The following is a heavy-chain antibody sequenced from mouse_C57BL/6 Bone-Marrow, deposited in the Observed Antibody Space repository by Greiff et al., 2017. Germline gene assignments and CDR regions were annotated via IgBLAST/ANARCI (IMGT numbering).Heavy chain of an antibody. J-gene: IGHJ3*01. CDR1: GYTFTSYW. CDR2: IDPSDSET. CDR3: ARGDWVGAY. D-gene: IGHD4-1*01. Sequence: VQLKQPGAELVRPGSSVKLSCKASGYTFTSYWMHWVKQRPIQGLEWIGNIDPSDSETHYNQKFKDKATLTVDKSSSTAYMQLSSLTSEDSAVYYCARGDWVGAYWGQGTLVTVSA. V-gene: IGHV1-52*01.